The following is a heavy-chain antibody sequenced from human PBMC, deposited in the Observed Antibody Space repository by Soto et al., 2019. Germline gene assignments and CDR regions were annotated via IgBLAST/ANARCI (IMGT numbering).Heavy chain of an antibody. CDR1: GFTLSAYW. Sequence: EVQLEESGGDLVQPGGSLRLSCAASGFTLSAYWMTWVRQAPGKGLEWVANINRDGSKKSYLDSVRGRFTISRDNVGNSLYLQMDRLRADDTALYYWARDGSPWSSRLYLGAFDIWGQGTMVTVSS. D-gene: IGHD2-8*01. CDR3: ARDGSPWSSRLYLGAFDI. V-gene: IGHV3-7*05. J-gene: IGHJ3*02. CDR2: INRDGSKK.